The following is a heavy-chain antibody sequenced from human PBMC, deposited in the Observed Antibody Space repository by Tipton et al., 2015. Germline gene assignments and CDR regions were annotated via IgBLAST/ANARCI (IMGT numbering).Heavy chain of an antibody. V-gene: IGHV4-39*07. D-gene: IGHD3-9*01. J-gene: IGHJ4*02. Sequence: LRLSCTVSGGSVSSGSYYWVWIRQPPGKGLEWIGTISHGGNTFYNPSLKSRVTISADTSKNQFSLRLSSVTAADTAVYYCACHDYDLLTRDYQTVDYWGQGTLVTVSS. CDR3: ACHDYDLLTRDYQTVDY. CDR2: ISHGGNT. CDR1: GGSVSSGSYY.